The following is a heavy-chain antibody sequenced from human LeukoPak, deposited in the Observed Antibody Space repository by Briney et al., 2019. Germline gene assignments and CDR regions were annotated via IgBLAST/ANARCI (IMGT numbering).Heavy chain of an antibody. CDR1: GFTFSSYW. D-gene: IGHD6-13*01. V-gene: IGHV3-30*18. Sequence: GGSLRLSCAASGFTFSSYWMSWVRQAPGKGLEWVAVISYDGSNKYYADSVKGRFTISRDNSKNTLYLQMNSLRAEDTAVYYCAKELIAAAVNWFDPWGQGTLVTVSS. CDR2: ISYDGSNK. CDR3: AKELIAAAVNWFDP. J-gene: IGHJ5*02.